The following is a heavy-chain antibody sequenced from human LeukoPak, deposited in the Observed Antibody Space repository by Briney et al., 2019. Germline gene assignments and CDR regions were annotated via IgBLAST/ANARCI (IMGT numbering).Heavy chain of an antibody. CDR2: ISSSSSTI. V-gene: IGHV3-48*01. CDR1: GFTFSSYS. J-gene: IGHJ3*02. Sequence: GGSLRLSCTASGFTFSSYSMNWVRQAPGKGLEWVSYISSSSSTIYYADSVKGRFTISRDNAKNSLYLQMNSLRAEDTAVYYCARDAAGGKWLVPDAFDIWGQGTMVTVSS. D-gene: IGHD6-19*01. CDR3: ARDAAGGKWLVPDAFDI.